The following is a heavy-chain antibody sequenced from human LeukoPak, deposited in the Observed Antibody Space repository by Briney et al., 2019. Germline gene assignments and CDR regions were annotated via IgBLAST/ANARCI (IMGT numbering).Heavy chain of an antibody. CDR1: GFTFSSYE. Sequence: GGSLRLSCAASGFTFSSYEMNWVRQAPGKGLEWVSYISSSGSTIYYADSVKGRFTISRDNAKNSLYLQMNSLRAEDTAVYYCARSPTIFGVVIGPSDYWGQGTLVTVSS. CDR3: ARSPTIFGVVIGPSDY. V-gene: IGHV3-48*03. J-gene: IGHJ4*02. D-gene: IGHD3-3*01. CDR2: ISSSGSTI.